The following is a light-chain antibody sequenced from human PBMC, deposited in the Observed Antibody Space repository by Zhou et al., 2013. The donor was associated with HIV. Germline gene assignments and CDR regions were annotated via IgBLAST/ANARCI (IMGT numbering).Light chain of an antibody. V-gene: IGKV3-11*01. CDR3: QQRSNWPRTLT. CDR2: GAS. J-gene: IGKJ4*01. Sequence: EIVMTQSPATLSVSPGERATLSCRASQSVSSNLAWYQQKPGQTPRLLIYGASSRATGIPARFSGSGSGTDFTLTIDSLEPADSAVYYCQQRSNWPRTLTFGGGTTLEI. CDR1: QSVSSN.